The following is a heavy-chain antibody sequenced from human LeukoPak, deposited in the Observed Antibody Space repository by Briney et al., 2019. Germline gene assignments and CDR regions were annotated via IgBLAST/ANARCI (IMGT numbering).Heavy chain of an antibody. CDR1: GASVCSAGSY. Sequence: SETLSLTCTVSGASVCSAGSYWSWIRQPPGGGLEWLGYIYYISNTNYNPSLKSRVTMSVDPSKNQFSLKLNSVTAADTAVYYCARTQSQSGSYRYYFGYWGQGTLVTVSS. D-gene: IGHD1-26*01. J-gene: IGHJ4*02. CDR3: ARTQSQSGSYRYYFGY. V-gene: IGHV4-61*08. CDR2: IYYISNT.